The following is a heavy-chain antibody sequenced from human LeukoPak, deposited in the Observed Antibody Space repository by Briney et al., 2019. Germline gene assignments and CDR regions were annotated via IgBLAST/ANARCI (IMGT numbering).Heavy chain of an antibody. J-gene: IGHJ4*02. CDR2: INHSGST. V-gene: IGHV4-34*01. D-gene: IGHD3-10*01. Sequence: PSETLSLTCAVYGGSFSGYYWSWIRQPPGKGLEWIGEINHSGSTNYNPSLKSRVTISVDTSKNQFSLKLSSVTAADTAVYYCARRGGVTQVDYWGQGTLVTVSS. CDR1: GGSFSGYY. CDR3: ARRGGVTQVDY.